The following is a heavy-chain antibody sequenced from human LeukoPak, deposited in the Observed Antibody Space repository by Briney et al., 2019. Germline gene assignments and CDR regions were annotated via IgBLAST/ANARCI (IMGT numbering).Heavy chain of an antibody. V-gene: IGHV1-2*06. CDR1: GNTFIGYY. CDR2: INPNSGGT. D-gene: IGHD2-21*02. Sequence: ASVKVSCKASGNTFIGYYMYWVRQAPGQGLEWMGRINPNSGGTNYAQKFQGRVTMTRDTSISTAYMEVSRLRSDDTAVYFCARGAYRGGDCYSPFDNWGQGTLVTVSS. J-gene: IGHJ4*02. CDR3: ARGAYRGGDCYSPFDN.